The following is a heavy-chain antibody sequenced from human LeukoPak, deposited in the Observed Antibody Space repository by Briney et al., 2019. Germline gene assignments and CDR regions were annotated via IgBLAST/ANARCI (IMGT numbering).Heavy chain of an antibody. CDR2: ISAYNGNT. Sequence: ASVKVSCKASGYTFTSYGISWVRQAPGQGLEWMGWISAYNGNTNYAQKLQGRVTMTTDTSTSTAYMELRSLRSDDTAVYYCARDPTYYDFWSGYFYAFDIWGQGTMVTVSS. CDR1: GYTFTSYG. V-gene: IGHV1-18*01. CDR3: ARDPTYYDFWSGYFYAFDI. J-gene: IGHJ3*02. D-gene: IGHD3-3*01.